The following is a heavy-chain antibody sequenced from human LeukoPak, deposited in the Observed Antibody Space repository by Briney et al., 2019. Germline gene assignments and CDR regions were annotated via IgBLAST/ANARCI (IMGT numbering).Heavy chain of an antibody. J-gene: IGHJ6*03. D-gene: IGHD6-13*01. CDR2: IYPGDSDP. V-gene: IGHV5-51*01. CDR3: ARHRGVSPHGSSSPTPYYYYYMDV. CDR1: GYGCSHYW. Sequence: GESLKISCKGSGYGCSHYWIGWVRQRPGKGLEWMGIIYPGDSDPRYSPSFQVQVTISADKSISTAYLQWSSLKASDTAMYYCARHRGVSPHGSSSPTPYYYYYMDVWGKGTTVTVSS.